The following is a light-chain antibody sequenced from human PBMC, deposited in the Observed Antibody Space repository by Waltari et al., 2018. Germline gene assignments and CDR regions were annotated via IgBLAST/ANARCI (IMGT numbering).Light chain of an antibody. CDR1: QTIDTY. CDR2: SSS. V-gene: IGKV1-39*01. Sequence: DIQETQSPVPLSASVGDRVTISCRTSQTIDTYLNWYQVKPGKVPKLLISSSSIVQAGVPSRFSGGGSGTHFILNISSLQPEDFSSYFCQQTYGIVWAFGQGTTVEVK. CDR3: QQTYGIVWA. J-gene: IGKJ1*01.